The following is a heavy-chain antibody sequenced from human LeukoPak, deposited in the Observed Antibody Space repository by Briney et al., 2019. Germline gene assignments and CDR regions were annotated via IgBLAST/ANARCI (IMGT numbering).Heavy chain of an antibody. Sequence: PGRSLRLSCAASGFTFSSYGMHWVRQAPGKGLEWVAVISYDGSNKYYADSVKGRFTISRDNSKNTLYLQMNSLRAEDTAVYYCASHPRNGGWGQGTLVTVSS. CDR2: ISYDGSNK. V-gene: IGHV3-30*12. D-gene: IGHD3-16*01. CDR3: ASHPRNGG. J-gene: IGHJ4*02. CDR1: GFTFSSYG.